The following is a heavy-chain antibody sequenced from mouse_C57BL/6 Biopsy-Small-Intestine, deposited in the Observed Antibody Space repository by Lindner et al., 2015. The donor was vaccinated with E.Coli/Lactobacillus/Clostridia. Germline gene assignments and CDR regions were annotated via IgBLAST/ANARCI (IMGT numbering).Heavy chain of an antibody. V-gene: IGHV14-2*02. J-gene: IGHJ1*01. D-gene: IGHD1-2*01. CDR3: ARGGHGYNY. CDR1: GYTFTDYY. Sequence: SVKVSCKASGYTFTDYYTHWVRQAPGQGLEWMGWINPKNGATNYAQKFQGRVTMTRDTSSSTAYMELSRLISGDTAVYYCARGGHGYNYWGPGTLVTVSS. CDR2: INPKNGAT.